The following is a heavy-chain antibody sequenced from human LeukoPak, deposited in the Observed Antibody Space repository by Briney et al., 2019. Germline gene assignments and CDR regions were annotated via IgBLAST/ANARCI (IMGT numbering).Heavy chain of an antibody. CDR1: GFTFSDYA. J-gene: IGHJ4*02. V-gene: IGHV3-64*01. D-gene: IGHD1-26*01. CDR2: ISGNGGST. Sequence: GGSLRLSCAASGFTFSDYAIHWVRQCPGKGLEYVSTISGNGGSTFYANSVKGRFTISRDNSKNTLYLQMGSLRAEDMAVYYCARDARYSASDSDLDYWGQGTLVTVSS. CDR3: ARDARYSASDSDLDY.